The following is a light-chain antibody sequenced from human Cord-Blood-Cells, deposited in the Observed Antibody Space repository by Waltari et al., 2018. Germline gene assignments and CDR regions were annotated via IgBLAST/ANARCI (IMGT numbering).Light chain of an antibody. V-gene: IGLV6-57*01. Sequence: NFMLTQPHSVSEPPGKTVTISCTRSRGSIASNYVQWYQQRPGSSPTTVIYEDNQRPSGVPDRFSGSIDSSSNSASLTISGLKTEDEADYYCQSYDSSWVFGGGTKLTVL. CDR3: QSYDSSWV. CDR2: EDN. J-gene: IGLJ3*02. CDR1: RGSIASNY.